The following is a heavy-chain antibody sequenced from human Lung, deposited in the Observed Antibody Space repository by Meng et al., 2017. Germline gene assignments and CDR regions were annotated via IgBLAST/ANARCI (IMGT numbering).Heavy chain of an antibody. D-gene: IGHD2-21*01. V-gene: IGHV4-4*02. CDR3: TKNDFYCLGY. CDR1: GGSISSDNW. Sequence: QVHLQGSGPGLVKPSGTLSLPCAVYGGSISSDNWWSWVRQPPGKGLEWIGEIYHSGSTNYNPSLKSRITISVDKPKNQFSLTLSSVTAADTAVYYCTKNDFYCLGYWGQGTLVTVSS. CDR2: IYHSGST. J-gene: IGHJ4*02.